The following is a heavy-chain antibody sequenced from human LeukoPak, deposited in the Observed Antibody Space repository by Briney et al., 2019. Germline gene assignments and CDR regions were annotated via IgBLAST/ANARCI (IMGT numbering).Heavy chain of an antibody. J-gene: IGHJ4*02. V-gene: IGHV3-30*02. Sequence: PGGSLRLSCAASGFSFSQYGMHWVRQAPGKGLEWVAFLIFDGTKRLYADSVKGRFTISRDNSNNTVNIHMTSLTADDTAVYYCAKDRFGSGTNYLDSWGQGTLVTVSS. CDR3: AKDRFGSGTNYLDS. D-gene: IGHD3-10*01. CDR2: LIFDGTKR. CDR1: GFSFSQYG.